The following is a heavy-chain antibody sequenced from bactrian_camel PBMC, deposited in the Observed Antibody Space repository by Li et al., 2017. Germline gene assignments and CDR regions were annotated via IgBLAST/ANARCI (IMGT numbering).Heavy chain of an antibody. Sequence: VQLVESGGGSVQAGGSLNLSCLALWFPYDVNNRMGWFRQAPGKAREGIAVIDSDGDTAYAESMKDRFTISVDNAKNTLYLQMNSLKPEDTATYYCAADQQPCGWRSLLASEYDYWGQGTQVTVS. CDR2: IDSDGDT. CDR3: AADQQPCGWRSLLASEYDY. V-gene: IGHV3S55*01. CDR1: WFPYDVNNR. J-gene: IGHJ4*01. D-gene: IGHD3*01.